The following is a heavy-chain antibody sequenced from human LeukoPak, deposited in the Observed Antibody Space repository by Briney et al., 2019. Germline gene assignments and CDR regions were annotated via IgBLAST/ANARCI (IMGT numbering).Heavy chain of an antibody. V-gene: IGHV4-39*01. Sequence: SETLSLTCTVSGGSISSSSYYWGWIRQPPGKGLEGIGSIYYSGSTYYNPSLKSRVTISVDTSKTQFSLKLSSVTAADTAVYYCARPQSRIAVAGRNWFDPWGQGTLVTVSS. CDR3: ARPQSRIAVAGRNWFDP. CDR2: IYYSGST. CDR1: GGSISSSSYY. J-gene: IGHJ5*02. D-gene: IGHD6-19*01.